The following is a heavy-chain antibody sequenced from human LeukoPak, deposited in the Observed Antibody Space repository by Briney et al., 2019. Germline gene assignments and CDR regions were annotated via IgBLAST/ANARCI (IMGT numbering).Heavy chain of an antibody. CDR3: AKGQYSSSSNWFDP. CDR2: ISSSGAST. V-gene: IGHV3-23*01. D-gene: IGHD6-13*01. Sequence: GGSLRLSCAASGFTFSSYAMNWVRRAPGKGLEWVSTISSSGASTYYADSVKGRFTISRDNSKNTLYLQMNSLRAEDTAVYYCAKGQYSSSSNWFDPWGQGTLVTVSS. J-gene: IGHJ5*02. CDR1: GFTFSSYA.